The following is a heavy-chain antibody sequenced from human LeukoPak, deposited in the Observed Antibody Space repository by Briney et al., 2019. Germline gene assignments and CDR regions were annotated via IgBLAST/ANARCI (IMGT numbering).Heavy chain of an antibody. V-gene: IGHV3-7*01. CDR2: IKQDGSES. J-gene: IGHJ4*02. CDR3: ARDHAASANVKHY. CDR1: GFTFSSYW. Sequence: PGGSLRLSCTASGFTFSSYWMSWVRQAPGKGLEWVANIKQDGSESYYVDSLKGRFTFSRDNAKNSLYLQMNSLRAEDTAVYYCARDHAASANVKHYWGQGTLVTVSS. D-gene: IGHD6-13*01.